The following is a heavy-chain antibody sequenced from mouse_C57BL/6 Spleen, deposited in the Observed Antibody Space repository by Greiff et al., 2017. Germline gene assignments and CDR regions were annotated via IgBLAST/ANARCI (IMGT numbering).Heavy chain of an antibody. D-gene: IGHD4-1*01. J-gene: IGHJ1*03. CDR2: IYPGSGNT. Sequence: VQLQQSGPELVKPGASVKISCKASGYSFTSYYIHWVKQRPGQGLEWIGWIYPGSGNTKYNEKFKGKATLTADTSASTAYMQLSSLTSEASAVYYCARRELGRDWYFDVWGTGTTVTVSS. CDR3: ARRELGRDWYFDV. CDR1: GYSFTSYY. V-gene: IGHV1-66*01.